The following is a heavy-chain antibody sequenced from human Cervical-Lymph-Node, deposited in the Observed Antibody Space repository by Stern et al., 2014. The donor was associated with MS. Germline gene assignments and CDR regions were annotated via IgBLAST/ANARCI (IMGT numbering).Heavy chain of an antibody. Sequence: EVQLVESGGGLVQPGGSLRLSCAASGFPFSKYWMTWVRQAPGKGLEWVANIKEDGSQKYYVDSVEGRFTISRDNGKTSVYLQMNSLRAEDTAQYFCARGGDFHRYWGQGTLVTVSS. CDR1: GFPFSKYW. V-gene: IGHV3-7*03. CDR3: ARGGDFHRY. J-gene: IGHJ4*02. D-gene: IGHD2-21*01. CDR2: IKEDGSQK.